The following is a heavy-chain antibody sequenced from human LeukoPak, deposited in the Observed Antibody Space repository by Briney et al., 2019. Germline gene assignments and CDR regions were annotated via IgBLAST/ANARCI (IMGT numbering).Heavy chain of an antibody. CDR3: ARHPFQYSSSWYRGSPAQNWFDP. J-gene: IGHJ5*02. Sequence: PSETLSLTCAVYGGSFSGYYWSWIRQPPGKGLEWIGEINHSGSTNYNPSLKSRVTISVDTSKNQFSLKLSSVTAADTAVYYCARHPFQYSSSWYRGSPAQNWFDPWGQGTLVTVSS. CDR1: GGSFSGYY. D-gene: IGHD6-13*01. CDR2: INHSGST. V-gene: IGHV4-34*01.